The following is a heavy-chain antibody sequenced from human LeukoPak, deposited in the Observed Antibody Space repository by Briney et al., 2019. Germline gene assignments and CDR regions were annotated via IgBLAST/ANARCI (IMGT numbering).Heavy chain of an antibody. Sequence: ASVKVSCKASGGTFSSYAISWVRQAPGQGLEWMGGIIPIFGTANYAQKFQGRVTITADESTSTAYMELSSLRSEDTAVYYCARGYSYGPNYFDYWGQGTLVTVSS. CDR3: ARGYSYGPNYFDY. D-gene: IGHD5-18*01. V-gene: IGHV1-69*13. CDR2: IIPIFGTA. J-gene: IGHJ4*02. CDR1: GGTFSSYA.